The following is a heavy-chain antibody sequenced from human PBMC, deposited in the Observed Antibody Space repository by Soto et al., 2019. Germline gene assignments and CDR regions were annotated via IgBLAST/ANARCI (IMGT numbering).Heavy chain of an antibody. CDR1: GGSISTYC. Sequence: SETVSRTCSISGGSISTYCWSWIRQSPGKGLEWVGYISYLGNTNYNPSLKSRVTISVDTPKNQFSLKLDSVTAADTAMYYCESERAGRATITIWGPGTMVTLS. D-gene: IGHD5-12*01. CDR3: ESERAGRATITI. J-gene: IGHJ3*02. CDR2: ISYLGNT. V-gene: IGHV4-59*01.